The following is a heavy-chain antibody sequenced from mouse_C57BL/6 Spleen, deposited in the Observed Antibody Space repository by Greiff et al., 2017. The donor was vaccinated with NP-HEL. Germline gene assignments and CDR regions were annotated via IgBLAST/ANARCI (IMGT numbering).Heavy chain of an antibody. V-gene: IGHV5-9-1*02. CDR2: ISSGGDYI. CDR3: TRTAQAPYAMDY. CDR1: GFTFSSYA. Sequence: EVKLEESGEGLVKPGGSLKLSCAASGFTFSSYAMSWVRQTPEKRLEWVAYISSGGDYIYYADTVKGRFTISRDNARNTLYLQMSSLKSEDTAMYYCTRTAQAPYAMDYWGQGTSVTVSS. J-gene: IGHJ4*01. D-gene: IGHD3-2*02.